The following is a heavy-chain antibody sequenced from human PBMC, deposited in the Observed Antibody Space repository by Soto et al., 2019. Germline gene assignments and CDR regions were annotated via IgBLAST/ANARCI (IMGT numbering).Heavy chain of an antibody. CDR2: IIPISGTA. D-gene: IGHD2-2*01. Sequence: QVQLVQSGAEVKKPGSSVKVSCTASGGTFSSYAISWVRQAPGQGLEWMGGIIPISGTANYAQKFQGRVTITADESTSTAYMELGSLRSEDTAVYYCARSQGSSTSLEIYYYYYYGMDVWGQGTTVTVSS. CDR3: ARSQGSSTSLEIYYYYYYGMDV. J-gene: IGHJ6*02. CDR1: GGTFSSYA. V-gene: IGHV1-69*01.